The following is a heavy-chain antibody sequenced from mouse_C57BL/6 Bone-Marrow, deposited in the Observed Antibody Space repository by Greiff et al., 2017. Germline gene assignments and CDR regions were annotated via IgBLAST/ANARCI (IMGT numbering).Heavy chain of an antibody. D-gene: IGHD1-1*01. V-gene: IGHV5-9*01. CDR3: SRQVTTVLATKYFDV. J-gene: IGHJ1*03. CDR2: ISGGGGNT. CDR1: GFTFSSYT. Sequence: DVKLVESGGGLVKPGGSLKLSCAASGFTFSSYTMSWVRQTPEKRLQWVAAISGGGGNTYYPESVQGSFTLSRDNDKHILYLQMSSLRSEDTALYYCSRQVTTVLATKYFDVWGTGTTVTVSS.